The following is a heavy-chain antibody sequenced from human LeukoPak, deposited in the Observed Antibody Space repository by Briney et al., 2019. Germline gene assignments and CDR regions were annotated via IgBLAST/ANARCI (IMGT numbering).Heavy chain of an antibody. CDR3: ARGGWGHDYGDYQYWFDP. CDR1: GGSFSGYY. CDR2: INHSGST. J-gene: IGHJ5*02. V-gene: IGHV4-34*01. Sequence: SETLSLTCAVYGGSFSGYYWSWIRQPPGKGLEWIGEINHSGSTNHNPSLKSRLTISVDTSKNQFSLKLSSVTAADTAVYYCARGGWGHDYGDYQYWFDPWGQGTLVTVSS. D-gene: IGHD4-17*01.